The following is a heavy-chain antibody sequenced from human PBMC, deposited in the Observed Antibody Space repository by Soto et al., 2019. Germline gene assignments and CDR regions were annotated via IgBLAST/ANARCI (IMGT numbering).Heavy chain of an antibody. CDR2: ISGSGSST. D-gene: IGHD2-21*01. V-gene: IGHV3-23*01. J-gene: IGHJ6*02. Sequence: PRRSLPLAWVASTFTLSSYGMSWVRQAAGKGLEWVSAISGSGSSTYYADSVKGRFTISRDNSKNTLYLQMNSLSAEETAVYYCAKDHPISGDEGMDVWGQGTTVTVSS. CDR3: AKDHPISGDEGMDV. CDR1: TFTLSSYG.